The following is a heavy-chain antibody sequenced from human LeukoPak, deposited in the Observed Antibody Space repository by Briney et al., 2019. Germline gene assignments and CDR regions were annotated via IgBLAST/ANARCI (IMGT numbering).Heavy chain of an antibody. D-gene: IGHD1-7*01. J-gene: IGHJ6*03. V-gene: IGHV3-33*06. CDR3: AKDTTGTTYYYMDV. CDR1: GFTFSSYG. CDR2: IWYDGSNK. Sequence: GGSLRLSCAASGFTFSSYGMHWVRQAPGKGLEWVAVIWYDGSNKYYADSVKGRFTTSRDNSKNTLYLQMNSLRAEDTAVYYCAKDTTGTTYYYMDVWGKGTTATVSS.